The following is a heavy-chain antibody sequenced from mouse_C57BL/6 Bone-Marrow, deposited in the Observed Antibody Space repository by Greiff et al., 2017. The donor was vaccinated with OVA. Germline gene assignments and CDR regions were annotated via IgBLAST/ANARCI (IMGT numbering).Heavy chain of an antibody. D-gene: IGHD1-1*01. Sequence: VQLQQSGAELVRPGASVKLSCTASGFNIKDDYMHWVKQRPEQGLEWIGWIEPENGDTEYASKFQGKATITADTSSNTAYLQLSSLTSEDTAVYYCTTTTVVAFDYWGQGTTLTVSS. CDR2: IEPENGDT. CDR3: TTTTVVAFDY. J-gene: IGHJ2*01. CDR1: GFNIKDDY. V-gene: IGHV14-4*01.